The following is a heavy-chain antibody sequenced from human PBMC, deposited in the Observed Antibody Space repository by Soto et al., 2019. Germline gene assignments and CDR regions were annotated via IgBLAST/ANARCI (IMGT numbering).Heavy chain of an antibody. CDR1: GFTFSSYS. J-gene: IGHJ4*02. CDR3: ARDATKGVATRTRGMDY. CDR2: ISSSSSTI. Sequence: VGSLRLSCAASGFTFSSYSMNWVRQAPGKGLEWVSYISSSSSTIYYADSVKGRFTISRDNAKNSLYLQMNSLRAEDTAVYYCARDATKGVATRTRGMDYWGQGTLVTVSS. D-gene: IGHD5-12*01. V-gene: IGHV3-48*01.